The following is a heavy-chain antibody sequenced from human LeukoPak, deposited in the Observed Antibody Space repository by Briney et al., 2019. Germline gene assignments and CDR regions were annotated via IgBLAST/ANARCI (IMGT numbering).Heavy chain of an antibody. V-gene: IGHV1-2*02. J-gene: IGHJ4*02. CDR1: GYTFTGYY. CDR3: VKSYESSGYPL. Sequence: ASVKVSCKASGYTFTGYYIHWVRQTPGQGLEWMGWINPNSGGTNYAQKFQGRVTMTSDTSISTAYMELSRLRADDTAVYYCVKSYESSGYPLWGQGTLVTVSS. D-gene: IGHD3-22*01. CDR2: INPNSGGT.